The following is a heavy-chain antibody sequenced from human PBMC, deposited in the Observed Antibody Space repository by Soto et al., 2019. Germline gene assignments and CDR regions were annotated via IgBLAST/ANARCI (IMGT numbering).Heavy chain of an antibody. CDR2: IKQDGSEK. D-gene: IGHD6-13*01. J-gene: IGHJ6*02. CDR1: GFTFSSYW. Sequence: EVQLVESGGGLVQPGGSLRLSCAASGFTFSSYWMSWVRQAPGKGLEWVANIKQDGSEKYYVDSVKGRFTISRDNAKNSLYLQMNSLRAEDTAVYYRSSAAYYYYYGMDVWGQGTTVTVSS. V-gene: IGHV3-7*03. CDR3: SSAAYYYYYGMDV.